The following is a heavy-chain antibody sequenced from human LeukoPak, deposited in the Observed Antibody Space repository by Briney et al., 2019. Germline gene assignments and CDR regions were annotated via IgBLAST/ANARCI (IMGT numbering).Heavy chain of an antibody. D-gene: IGHD2-15*01. V-gene: IGHV3-7*01. CDR1: GFTFSSYR. CDR3: ARDPVGYCSGGSCYPRPGAFDI. J-gene: IGHJ3*02. Sequence: PGGSLRLSCAASGFTFSSYRMSWVRQAPGKGLEWVANIKQDGSEKYYVDSVKGRFTISRDNAKNSLYLQMNSLRAEDTAVYYCARDPVGYCSGGSCYPRPGAFDIWGQGTMVTVSS. CDR2: IKQDGSEK.